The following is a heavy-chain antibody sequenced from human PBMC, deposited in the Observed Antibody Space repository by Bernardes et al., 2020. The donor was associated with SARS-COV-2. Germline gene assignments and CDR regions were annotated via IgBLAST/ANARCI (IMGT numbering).Heavy chain of an antibody. CDR1: GFSLSTSGVG. J-gene: IGHJ4*02. Sequence: SGPTLVKPTQTLTLTCTFSGFSLSTSGVGVGWIRQPPGKALEWLALIYWNDDKRYSPSLKSRLTITKDTSKNQVVLTMTNMDPVDTATYYCARLLRFGALRRVGFDYWGQGTLVTVSS. V-gene: IGHV2-5*01. CDR3: ARLLRFGALRRVGFDY. CDR2: IYWNDDK. D-gene: IGHD5-12*01.